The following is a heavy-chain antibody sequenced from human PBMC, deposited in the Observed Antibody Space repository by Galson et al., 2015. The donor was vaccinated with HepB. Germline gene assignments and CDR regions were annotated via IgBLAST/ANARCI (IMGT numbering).Heavy chain of an antibody. Sequence: SLRLSCAASGFTFSYYSMHWVPQTPGLGLQWVSDIYSDGRTYYADSVKGRFTVSRDTSKNTLYLQMNNLRAEDTALYYCAREQDWAYHYWGQGALVTVSS. CDR3: AREQDWAYHY. J-gene: IGHJ4*02. CDR2: IYSDGRT. D-gene: IGHD2-15*01. CDR1: GFTFSYYS. V-gene: IGHV3-53*01.